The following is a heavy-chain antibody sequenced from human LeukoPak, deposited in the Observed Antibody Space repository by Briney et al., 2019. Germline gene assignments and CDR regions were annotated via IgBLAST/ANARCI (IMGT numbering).Heavy chain of an antibody. CDR2: ISSSSSYI. CDR1: GFTFSSYA. D-gene: IGHD4-23*01. CDR3: ARDSESPVVHCMDV. V-gene: IGHV3-21*01. Sequence: PGGSLRLSCAASGFTFSSYAMNWVRQAPGKGLEWVSSISSSSSYIYYADSVKGRFTISRDNAKNSLYLQMNSLRAEDTAVYYCARDSESPVVHCMDVWGKGTTVTVSS. J-gene: IGHJ6*03.